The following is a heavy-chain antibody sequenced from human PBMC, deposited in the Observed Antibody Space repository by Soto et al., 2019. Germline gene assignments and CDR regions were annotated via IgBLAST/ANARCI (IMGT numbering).Heavy chain of an antibody. D-gene: IGHD3-10*01. CDR3: AKGRGGFDP. V-gene: IGHV3-23*01. CDR1: GCSFSSYA. Sequence: EVQLLESGGGLVQPGGSLRLPCAASGCSFSSYAMSWVRQAPGKGLEWVSTISDSGGSTYYADSVKGRFTISRDNYKNTLYLQMNSLRVEDTAVYYCAKGRGGFDPWGQGTLVTVSS. J-gene: IGHJ5*02. CDR2: ISDSGGST.